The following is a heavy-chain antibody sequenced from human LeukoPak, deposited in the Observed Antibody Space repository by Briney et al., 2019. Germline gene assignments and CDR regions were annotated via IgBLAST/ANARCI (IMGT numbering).Heavy chain of an antibody. CDR3: ARGGEYYDFWSGYYPTYNWFDP. D-gene: IGHD3-3*01. Sequence: SVKVSCKASGGTFSSYAISWVRQAPGQGLEWMGRIIPILGIANYAQKFQGRVTITADKSTSTAYMELSSLRSDDTAVYYCARGGEYYDFWSGYYPTYNWFDPWGQGTLVTVSS. CDR1: GGTFSSYA. J-gene: IGHJ5*02. V-gene: IGHV1-69*04. CDR2: IIPILGIA.